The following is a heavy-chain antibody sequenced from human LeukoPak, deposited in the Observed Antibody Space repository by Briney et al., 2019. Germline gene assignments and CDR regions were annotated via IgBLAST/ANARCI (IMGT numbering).Heavy chain of an antibody. CDR2: ISYDGSNK. J-gene: IGHJ4*02. D-gene: IGHD6-19*01. V-gene: IGHV3-30*18. CDR1: GFTFSSYG. Sequence: PGRSLRLSCAASGFTFSSYGTHWVRQAPGKGLEGVAVISYDGSNKYYADSVKGRFTISRDNSKNTLYLQMNSLRAEGTAVYYCAKATTGIAVAGIHFDYWGQGTLVTVSS. CDR3: AKATTGIAVAGIHFDY.